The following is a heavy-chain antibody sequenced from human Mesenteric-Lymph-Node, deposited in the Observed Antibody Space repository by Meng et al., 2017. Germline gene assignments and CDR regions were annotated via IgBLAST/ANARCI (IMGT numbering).Heavy chain of an antibody. D-gene: IGHD1-20*01. Sequence: GGSLRLSCAASGFTFSSYAMHWVRQAPGKGLEWVAVISYDGSNKYYADSVKGRFTISRDNSKNTLYLQMNSLRAEDTAVYYCARDYITGTLRGSYGMDVWGQGTTVTVSS. CDR1: GFTFSSYA. CDR3: ARDYITGTLRGSYGMDV. CDR2: ISYDGSNK. J-gene: IGHJ6*02. V-gene: IGHV3-30*01.